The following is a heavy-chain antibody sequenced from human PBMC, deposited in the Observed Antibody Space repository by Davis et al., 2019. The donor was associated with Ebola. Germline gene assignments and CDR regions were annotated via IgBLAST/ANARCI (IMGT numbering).Heavy chain of an antibody. D-gene: IGHD6-19*01. CDR1: GFTFSSYS. CDR3: AKFPTPYSSGWSPGYFDF. J-gene: IGHJ4*02. V-gene: IGHV3-74*01. CDR2: INSDGRTT. Sequence: GESLKISCAASGFTFSSYSMNWVRQAPGKGLVWVSRINSDGRTTAYADSVKGRFTISRDNAKNTLYLQMDSLRAEDTAVYYCAKFPTPYSSGWSPGYFDFWGQGTLVTVSS.